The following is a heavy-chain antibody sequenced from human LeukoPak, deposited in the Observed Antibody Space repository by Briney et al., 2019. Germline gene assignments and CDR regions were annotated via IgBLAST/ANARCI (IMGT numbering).Heavy chain of an antibody. J-gene: IGHJ4*02. D-gene: IGHD1-26*01. Sequence: PGGSLRLSCAASGFMFSSHWMNWVRQAPGKGLEWVANIKEDGSGKYYVDSVKGRFTISRDNAKNSLCLQMNSLRAEDTAIYYCVRSGGYWGQGTLVTVSS. CDR3: VRSGGY. V-gene: IGHV3-7*05. CDR1: GFMFSSHW. CDR2: IKEDGSGK.